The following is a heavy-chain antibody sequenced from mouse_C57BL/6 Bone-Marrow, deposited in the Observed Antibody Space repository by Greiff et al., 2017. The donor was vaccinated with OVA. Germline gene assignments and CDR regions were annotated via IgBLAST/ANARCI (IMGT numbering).Heavy chain of an antibody. V-gene: IGHV1-81*01. J-gene: IGHJ3*01. D-gene: IGHD2-5*01. CDR1: GYTFTSYG. CDR2: IYPRSGNT. CDR3: ARSEYSNSFAY. Sequence: QVQLQQSGAELARPGASVKLSCKASGYTFTSYGISWVKQRTGQGLEWIGEIYPRSGNTYYNEKFKGKATLTADKSSSTAYMELRSLTPEDSAVYFCARSEYSNSFAYWGQGTLVTVSA.